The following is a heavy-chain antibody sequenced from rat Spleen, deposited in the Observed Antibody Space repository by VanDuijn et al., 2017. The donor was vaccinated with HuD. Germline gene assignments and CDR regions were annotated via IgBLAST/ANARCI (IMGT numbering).Heavy chain of an antibody. CDR2: LWYDGDT. J-gene: IGHJ4*01. CDR3: ARNRYRYTSGYFMDA. Sequence: QVQLKESGPGLVQPSQTLSLTCTVSGFTLTRYHVHWVRQPSGKGPEWMGRLWYDGDTEYNSAPKSRLSISRDTSKSQVFLKMNSLQTEYTATYFCARNRYRYTSGYFMDAWGQGASVTVSS. CDR1: GFTLTRYH. D-gene: IGHD1-5*01. V-gene: IGHV2-32*01.